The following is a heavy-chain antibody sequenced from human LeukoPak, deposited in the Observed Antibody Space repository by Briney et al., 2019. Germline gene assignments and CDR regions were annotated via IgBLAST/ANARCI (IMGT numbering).Heavy chain of an antibody. D-gene: IGHD4-17*01. J-gene: IGHJ3*02. CDR3: ARVATVTTGDAFDI. V-gene: IGHV4-59*01. CDR2: IYYSGST. Sequence: SETLSLTCTVSGGSISSYYWSWIRQPPGKGLEWIGYIYYSGSTNYNPSLKSRVTISVDTSKNQFSLKLSSVAAADTAVYYCARVATVTTGDAFDIWGQGTMVTVSP. CDR1: GGSISSYY.